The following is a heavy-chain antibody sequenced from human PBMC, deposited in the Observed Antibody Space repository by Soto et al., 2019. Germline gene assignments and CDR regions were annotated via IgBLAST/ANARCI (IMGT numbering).Heavy chain of an antibody. CDR1: GASVSISY. CDR3: ARGWQLTATHWFDP. D-gene: IGHD2-15*01. CDR2: ISYSGST. Sequence: SGSLALTSTASGASVSISYFSGTWQPPGKGLEWIGYISYSGSTNYNPSLKSRVTISVDTSKNQFSLKLSSVTAADTAVYYCARGWQLTATHWFDPWGQGTLVPVSP. J-gene: IGHJ5*02. V-gene: IGHV4-59*02.